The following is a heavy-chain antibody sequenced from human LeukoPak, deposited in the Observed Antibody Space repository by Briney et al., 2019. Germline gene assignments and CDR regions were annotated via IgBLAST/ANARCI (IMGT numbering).Heavy chain of an antibody. CDR1: GYTFTGYY. J-gene: IGHJ3*01. CDR3: ARVRDGYNDAYDF. CDR2: INPNSGGT. D-gene: IGHD5-24*01. Sequence: GGSVKVSCKASGYTFTGYYMHWVRQAPGQGLEWMGWINPNSGGTNYAQKFQGRVTMTRDTSISTAYMELSRLRSDDTAVYYCARVRDGYNDAYDFWGQGTMVTVTS. V-gene: IGHV1-2*02.